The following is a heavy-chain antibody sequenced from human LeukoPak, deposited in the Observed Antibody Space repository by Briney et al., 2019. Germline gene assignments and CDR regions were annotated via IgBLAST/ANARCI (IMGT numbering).Heavy chain of an antibody. CDR1: GYTFTGYY. CDR2: INPNINGT. V-gene: IGHV1-2*02. D-gene: IGHD6-25*01. Sequence: ASVKVSCKASGYTFTGYYIHWVRQAPGQGLEWMGWINPNINGTNYAQKFQGRVTMTGDRSISTAYMELSRLRSDDTAVYYCARERAPGSGYGVDYWGQGTVVTVSS. CDR3: ARERAPGSGYGVDY. J-gene: IGHJ4*02.